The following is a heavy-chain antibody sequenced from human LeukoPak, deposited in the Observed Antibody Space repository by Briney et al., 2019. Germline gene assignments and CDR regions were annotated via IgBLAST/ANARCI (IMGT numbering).Heavy chain of an antibody. CDR1: GYTFTGYY. CDR2: INPNINGT. V-gene: IGHV1-2*02. D-gene: IGHD6-25*01. Sequence: ASVKVSCKASGYTFTGYYIHWVRQAPGQGLEWMGWINPNINGTNYAQKFQGRVTMTGDRSISTAYMELSRLRSDDTAVYYCARERAPGSGYGVDYWGQGTVVTVSS. CDR3: ARERAPGSGYGVDY. J-gene: IGHJ4*02.